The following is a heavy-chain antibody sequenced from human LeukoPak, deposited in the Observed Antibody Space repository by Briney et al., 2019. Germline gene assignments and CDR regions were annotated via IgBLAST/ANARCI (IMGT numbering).Heavy chain of an antibody. Sequence: SVKVSCRASGGTFSSYAISWVRQAPGQGLEWMGRIIPIFGTANYAQKFQGRVTITTDESTSTAYMELSSLRSEDTAVYYCARALLAWEWLLHPWGQGTLVTVSS. J-gene: IGHJ5*02. CDR1: GGTFSSYA. CDR3: ARALLAWEWLLHP. CDR2: IIPIFGTA. D-gene: IGHD3-3*01. V-gene: IGHV1-69*05.